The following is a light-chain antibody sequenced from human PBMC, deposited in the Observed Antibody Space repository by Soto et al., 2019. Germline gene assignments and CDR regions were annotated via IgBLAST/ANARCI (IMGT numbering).Light chain of an antibody. V-gene: IGLV2-8*02. CDR2: EVN. CDR3: SSYAGINNLGV. Sequence: QSALSQPPSASRSPGQSVTISCTGTSSNVGGYKYVSRYQQHPGKAPKLMIFEVNKRPSGVPDRFSGSKSGNTASLTVSGLQAEDEADYYCSSYAGINNLGVFGTGTKLTVL. CDR1: SSNVGGYKY. J-gene: IGLJ1*01.